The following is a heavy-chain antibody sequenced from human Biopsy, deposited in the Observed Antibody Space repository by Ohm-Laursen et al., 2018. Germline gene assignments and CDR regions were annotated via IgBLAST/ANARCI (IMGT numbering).Heavy chain of an antibody. J-gene: IGHJ4*02. CDR3: ARVFCTSTTCYGLLDN. Sequence: SVKVSCKASGYTFTSYDISCVRQAPGQGLEWMGWISPYNDKTSYPPKLQDRVTMAADTSTNTAHTELRSLRSDDTAVYYCARVFCTSTTCYGLLDNWGQGTVVTVSS. V-gene: IGHV1-18*01. CDR1: GYTFTSYD. D-gene: IGHD2/OR15-2a*01. CDR2: ISPYNDKT.